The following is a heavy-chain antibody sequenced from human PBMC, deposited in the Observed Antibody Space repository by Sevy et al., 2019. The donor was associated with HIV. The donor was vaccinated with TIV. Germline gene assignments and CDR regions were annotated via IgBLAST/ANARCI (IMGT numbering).Heavy chain of an antibody. J-gene: IGHJ4*02. Sequence: SETLSLPCTVSGGSITSLYWNWIRRPPGKGLEWIANIYYNGHINDNPSLKSRVTLSLDTSKNQFSLRLSSVTAADTAMYYCAGENAWGRGYSWVQGTLVTVSS. CDR3: AGENAWGRGYS. CDR1: GGSITSLY. D-gene: IGHD1-26*01. V-gene: IGHV4-59*08. CDR2: IYYNGHI.